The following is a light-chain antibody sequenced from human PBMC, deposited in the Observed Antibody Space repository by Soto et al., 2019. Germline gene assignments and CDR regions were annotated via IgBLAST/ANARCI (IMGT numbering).Light chain of an antibody. CDR3: AQFHTYAWT. J-gene: IGKJ1*01. Sequence: SEGTQGPPSLDASVGDRVTISCRASQTIGTGMAWYGQKPGKAPKLLVYDASTLQSGVASRFGGSGSGAEFTRPITGLQPEDVATHFCAQFHTYAWTFGQGTQVEIK. V-gene: IGKV1-5*01. CDR2: DAS. CDR1: QTIGTG.